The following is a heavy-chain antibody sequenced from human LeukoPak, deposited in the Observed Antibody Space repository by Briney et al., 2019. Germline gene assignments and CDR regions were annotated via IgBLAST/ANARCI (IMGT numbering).Heavy chain of an antibody. D-gene: IGHD3-9*01. CDR2: IYYSGST. CDR1: GGSISSYY. Sequence: SETLSLTCTVSGGSISSYYWSWIRQPPGKGLEWIGYIYYSGSTNYNPSLKSRVTISVDTSKNQFSLKLSSVTAADTAVYYCARGSSSGYFDWLMYDDYWGQGTLVTVSS. V-gene: IGHV4-59*01. CDR3: ARGSSSGYFDWLMYDDY. J-gene: IGHJ4*02.